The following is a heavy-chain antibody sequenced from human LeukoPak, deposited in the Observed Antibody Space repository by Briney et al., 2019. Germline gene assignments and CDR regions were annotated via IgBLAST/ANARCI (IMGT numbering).Heavy chain of an antibody. CDR1: GGSFSGYY. Sequence: PSETLSLTRAVYGGSFSGYYWSWIRQPPGKGLEWIGEINHSGSTNYNPSLKSRVTISVDTSKNQFSLKLSSVTAADTAVYYCASMYGSGSQNWFDPWGQGTLVTVSS. CDR2: INHSGST. V-gene: IGHV4-34*01. D-gene: IGHD3-10*01. CDR3: ASMYGSGSQNWFDP. J-gene: IGHJ5*02.